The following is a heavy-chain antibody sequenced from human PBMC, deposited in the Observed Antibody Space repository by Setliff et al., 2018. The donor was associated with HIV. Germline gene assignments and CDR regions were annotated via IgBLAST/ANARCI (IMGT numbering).Heavy chain of an antibody. CDR1: GGSISAYF. V-gene: IGHV4-4*07. CDR2: IYSGGST. Sequence: SETLSLTCTVSGGSISAYFWTWIRQPAGKGLEWIGRIYSGGSTNYNPSLNSRVTMSVDTSKNQFSLKLSSVTAADTAVYYCARVLVIPAASAGSFAFDIWGQGRMVTVSS. D-gene: IGHD2-2*01. J-gene: IGHJ3*02. CDR3: ARVLVIPAASAGSFAFDI.